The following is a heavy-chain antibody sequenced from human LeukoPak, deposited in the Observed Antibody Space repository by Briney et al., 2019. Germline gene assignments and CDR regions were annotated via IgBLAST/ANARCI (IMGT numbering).Heavy chain of an antibody. D-gene: IGHD6-6*01. CDR3: AKDQGYLAARPGFDY. CDR2: TSGSGGST. Sequence: GGSLRLSCAASGFTFSSYAMSWVRQAPGKGLEWVSATSGSGGSTYYADSVKGRFTISRDNSKNTLYLQMNSLRAEDTAVYYCAKDQGYLAARPGFDYWGQGTLATVSS. CDR1: GFTFSSYA. V-gene: IGHV3-23*01. J-gene: IGHJ4*02.